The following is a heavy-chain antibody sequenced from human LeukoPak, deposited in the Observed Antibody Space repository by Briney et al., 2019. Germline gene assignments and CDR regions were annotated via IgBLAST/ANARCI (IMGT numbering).Heavy chain of an antibody. CDR2: NSGGTST. V-gene: IGHV3-74*01. CDR3: ARTGTGGDLDI. CDR1: GFTFSNHW. J-gene: IGHJ3*02. Sequence: GGSLRLSCAASGFTFSNHWLHWVRQAPGKGLVWVSRNSGGTSTIYADSVKGRFTISRDNAKSTVYLQMNSLRAEDTAVYYCARTGTGGDLDIWGQGTMVTVSS. D-gene: IGHD2-8*02.